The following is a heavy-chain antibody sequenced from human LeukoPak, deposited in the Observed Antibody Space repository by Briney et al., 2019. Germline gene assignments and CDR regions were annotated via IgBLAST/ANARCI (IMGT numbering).Heavy chain of an antibody. CDR1: GYSINSGYY. J-gene: IGHJ4*02. CDR3: ARVKYSYGVIDY. Sequence: SETLSLTCTVSGYSINSGYYWGWIRQPPGKGLEWIGSIYHSGCTYYNPSLKSRATISVDTSKNQFSLKLSSVTAADTAVYYCARVKYSYGVIDYWGQGTLVTVSS. V-gene: IGHV4-38-2*02. CDR2: IYHSGCT. D-gene: IGHD5-18*01.